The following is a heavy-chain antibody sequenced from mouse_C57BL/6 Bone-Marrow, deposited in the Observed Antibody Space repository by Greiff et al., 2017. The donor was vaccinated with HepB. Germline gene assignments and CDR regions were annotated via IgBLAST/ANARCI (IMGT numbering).Heavy chain of an antibody. J-gene: IGHJ2*01. CDR1: GFTFSDYY. V-gene: IGHV5-16*01. Sequence: EVKVVESEGGLVQPGSSMKLSCTASGFTFSDYYMAWVRQVPEKGLEWVANINYDGSSTYYLDSLKSRFLISRDNAKNILYLQMSSLKSEDTATYYCAREKGVVGYFDYWGQGTTLTVSS. CDR3: AREKGVVGYFDY. D-gene: IGHD1-1*01. CDR2: INYDGSST.